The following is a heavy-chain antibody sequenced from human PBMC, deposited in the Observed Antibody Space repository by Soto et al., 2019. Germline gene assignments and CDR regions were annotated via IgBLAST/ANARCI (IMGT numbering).Heavy chain of an antibody. V-gene: IGHV3-33*01. Sequence: GGSLRLSCAASGFTFSSYGMHWVRQAPGKGLEWVAVIWYDGSNKYYADSVKGRFTISRDNSKNTLYLQMNSLRAEDTAVYYCAREQNYDSSGDADYGMDVWGQGTTVTVSS. J-gene: IGHJ6*02. CDR1: GFTFSSYG. CDR2: IWYDGSNK. CDR3: AREQNYDSSGDADYGMDV. D-gene: IGHD3-22*01.